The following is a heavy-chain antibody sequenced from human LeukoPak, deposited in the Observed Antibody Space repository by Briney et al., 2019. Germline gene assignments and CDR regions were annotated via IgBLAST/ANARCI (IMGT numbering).Heavy chain of an antibody. V-gene: IGHV4-59*01. J-gene: IGHJ3*02. CDR2: IYYTGST. D-gene: IGHD5-12*01. CDR3: ARVYGSGYDFRGAFDI. Sequence: SETLSLTCTVSGGSISGYYWSWIRQPPWKGLEWIGYIYYTGSTNYNPSLKSRVTISVDTSKNQFSLKLSSVTAADTAVYYCARVYGSGYDFRGAFDIWGQGTMVTVSS. CDR1: GGSISGYY.